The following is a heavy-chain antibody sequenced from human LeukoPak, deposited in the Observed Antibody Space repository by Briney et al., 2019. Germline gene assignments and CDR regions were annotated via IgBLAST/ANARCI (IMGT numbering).Heavy chain of an antibody. J-gene: IGHJ3*02. V-gene: IGHV3-13*01. CDR1: GFTFSSYD. CDR3: ARDRSGAFDI. CDR2: IGTAGGT. Sequence: GGSLRLSCAASGFTFSSYDMHWVRQATGKGLEWVSAIGTAGGTYYPGSVKGRFTISRENAKNSLYLQMNSLRAGDTAVYYCARDRSGAFDIWGQGTMVTVSS. D-gene: IGHD3-3*01.